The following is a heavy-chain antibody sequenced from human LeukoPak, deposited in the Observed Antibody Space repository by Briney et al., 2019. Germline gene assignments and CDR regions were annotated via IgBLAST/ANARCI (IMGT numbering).Heavy chain of an antibody. V-gene: IGHV3-53*01. Sequence: GSLKPSFSASGFPRKNQFISLGRQAPGKGVGGVSVIYSGGGTAYADSVKGRFTISRDNSKNTLYLQMNSLRAEDTAVYYCARDIWDGGVAAYFDYWGQGTLVIVSS. D-gene: IGHD6-19*01. J-gene: IGHJ4*02. CDR1: GFPRKNQF. CDR3: ARDIWDGGVAAYFDY. CDR2: IYSGGGT.